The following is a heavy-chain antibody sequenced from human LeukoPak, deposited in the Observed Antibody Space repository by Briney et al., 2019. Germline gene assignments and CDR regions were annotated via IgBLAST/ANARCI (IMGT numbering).Heavy chain of an antibody. CDR2: IIPIFGTA. J-gene: IGHJ4*02. CDR3: ARERRRYCSGGSCYIFDY. D-gene: IGHD2-15*01. Sequence: LVKVSCKASGGTFSSYAISWVRQAPGQGLEWMGGIIPIFGTANYAQKFQGRVTITTDESTSTAYMELSSLRSEDTAVYYCARERRRYCSGGSCYIFDYWGQGTLVTVSS. V-gene: IGHV1-69*05. CDR1: GGTFSSYA.